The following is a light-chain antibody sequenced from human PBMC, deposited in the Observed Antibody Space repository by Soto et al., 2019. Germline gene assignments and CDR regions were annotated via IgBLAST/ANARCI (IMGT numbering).Light chain of an antibody. CDR2: EGT. Sequence: QSVLTQPASVSGSPGQSITISCSGTTSDVGGYNLVSWYQQHTAKAPKLLIDEGTQRPSGVSSRFSGSMSGNTSSLTISGLQADDEADYYCSSHTISIALQVFGTGTKVTVL. V-gene: IGLV2-14*02. CDR3: SSHTISIALQV. J-gene: IGLJ1*01. CDR1: TSDVGGYNL.